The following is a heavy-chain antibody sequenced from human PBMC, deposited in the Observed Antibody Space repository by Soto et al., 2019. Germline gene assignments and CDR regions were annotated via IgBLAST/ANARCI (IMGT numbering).Heavy chain of an antibody. J-gene: IGHJ3*02. V-gene: IGHV3-21*01. Sequence: PGGSLRLSCAASGFTFSSYSMNWVRQAPGKGLEWVSSISSSSSYIYYADSVKGRFTISRDNAKNSLYLQMNSLRAEDTAVYYCARVTRTARLSSPVDAFDIWGQGTMVTVSS. CDR2: ISSSSSYI. D-gene: IGHD1-20*01. CDR1: GFTFSSYS. CDR3: ARVTRTARLSSPVDAFDI.